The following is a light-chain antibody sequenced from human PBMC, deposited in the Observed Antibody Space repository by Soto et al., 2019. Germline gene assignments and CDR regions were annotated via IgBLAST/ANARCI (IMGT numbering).Light chain of an antibody. CDR3: QQYYSYPRT. Sequence: EIVMTQSPATLSESPGERATLSCRASQSVSSDLAWYQQKPGQAPRLLIYVASTRATGIPARFSGSGSGTDFTLTISCLQSEDFATYYCQQYYSYPRTFGQGTKVDIK. V-gene: IGKV3D-15*01. CDR1: QSVSSD. J-gene: IGKJ1*01. CDR2: VAS.